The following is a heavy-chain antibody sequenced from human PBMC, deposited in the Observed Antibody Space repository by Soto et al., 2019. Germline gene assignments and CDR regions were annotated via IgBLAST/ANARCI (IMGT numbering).Heavy chain of an antibody. CDR2: ISYDGSNK. V-gene: IGHV3-30-3*01. D-gene: IGHD3-3*01. J-gene: IGHJ4*02. CDR1: GFTFSSYA. CDR3: ARPESTYYDFWSGYYSDY. Sequence: HPGGSLRLSCAASGFTFSSYAMHWVRQAPGKGLEWVAVISYDGSNKYYADSVKGRFTISRDNSKNTLYLQMNSLRAEDTAVYYCARPESTYYDFWSGYYSDYWGQGTLVTVSS.